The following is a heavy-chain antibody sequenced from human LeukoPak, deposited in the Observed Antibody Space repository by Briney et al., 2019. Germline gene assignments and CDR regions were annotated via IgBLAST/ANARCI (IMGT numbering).Heavy chain of an antibody. Sequence: GGSLRLSCAASGFTVTDNYMSWVRQAPGKGLEWVSVIYRDGGTFYSDSVKGRFTISRDYSKNTLYLQMNSLRVDDTAVYYCAKVPYGDYYFENWGQGTLVTVSS. V-gene: IGHV3-53*01. D-gene: IGHD4-17*01. J-gene: IGHJ4*02. CDR2: IYRDGGT. CDR3: AKVPYGDYYFEN. CDR1: GFTVTDNY.